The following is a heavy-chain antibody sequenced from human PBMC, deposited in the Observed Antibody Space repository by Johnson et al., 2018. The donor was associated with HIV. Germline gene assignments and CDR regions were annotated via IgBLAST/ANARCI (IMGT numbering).Heavy chain of an antibody. CDR2: IKSKTDGGTT. V-gene: IGHV3-15*01. CDR1: GFTFSNAW. J-gene: IGHJ3*02. CDR3: AKDMVRGFWGDAFDI. D-gene: IGHD3-10*01. Sequence: MQLVESGGGLVKPGGSLRLSCAASGFTFSNAWMSWVRQAPGKGLEWVGRIKSKTDGGTTDYAAPVKGRFPISRDNSKNTLYLQMNSLGAEDTAVYYCAKDMVRGFWGDAFDIWGQGTMVTVSS.